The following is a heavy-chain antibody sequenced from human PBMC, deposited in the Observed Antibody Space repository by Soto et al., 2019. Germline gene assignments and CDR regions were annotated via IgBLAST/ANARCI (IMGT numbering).Heavy chain of an antibody. V-gene: IGHV1-24*01. D-gene: IGHD5-12*01. CDR2: FDPEDGET. CDR1: GYTLTELS. CDR3: ATNLDETPYSGYDV. Sequence: ASVKVSCKVSGYTLTELSMHWVRQAPGKGLEWMGGFDPEDGETIYAQKFQGRVTMTEDTSTDTAYMELSSLGSEDTAVYYCATNLDETPYSGYDVWGQGTLVTVSS. J-gene: IGHJ4*02.